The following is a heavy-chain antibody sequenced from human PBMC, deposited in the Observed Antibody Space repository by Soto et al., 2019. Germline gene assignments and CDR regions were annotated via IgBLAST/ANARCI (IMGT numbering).Heavy chain of an antibody. CDR3: ARPRGIAPAVWYFDL. V-gene: IGHV4-59*08. Sequence: QVQLQDSGPGLVKPSETLSLTCTVSGGSISSHYWSWIRQPPGRGLEWIGFIYYSGITDSNPSLKSRVTISLDTSKNQLSLRLSSVTAADTAVYYCARPRGIAPAVWYFDLWGRGTLVTVSS. CDR1: GGSISSHY. D-gene: IGHD6-13*01. CDR2: IYYSGIT. J-gene: IGHJ2*01.